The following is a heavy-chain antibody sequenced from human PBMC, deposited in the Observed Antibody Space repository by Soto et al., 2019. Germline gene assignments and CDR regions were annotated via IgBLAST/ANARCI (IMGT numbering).Heavy chain of an antibody. CDR1: SGSISSSNW. CDR3: ARASGWYPTDPTYYFDY. V-gene: IGHV4-4*02. Sequence: QVQLQESGPGLVKPSGTLSLTCAVSSGSISSSNWWSWVRQPPGKGLEWIGEIYHSGSTNYNPSLKSRVTISVDKSKNQFSLKLSSVTAADTAVYYCARASGWYPTDPTYYFDYWGQGTLVTVSS. J-gene: IGHJ4*02. CDR2: IYHSGST. D-gene: IGHD6-19*01.